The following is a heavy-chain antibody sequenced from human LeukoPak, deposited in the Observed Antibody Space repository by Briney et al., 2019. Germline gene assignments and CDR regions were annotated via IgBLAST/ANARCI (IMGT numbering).Heavy chain of an antibody. Sequence: ASVKVSSKASGGTFSSYAISWVRQAPGQGLEWGGRIVPIFGTANYAQKCQGRVAITTDESTSTAYMELSSLRSEDTAVYYCARGAPYSSSGPTFDYWGQGTLVTVSS. CDR2: IVPIFGTA. J-gene: IGHJ4*02. D-gene: IGHD6-6*01. V-gene: IGHV1-69*05. CDR1: GGTFSSYA. CDR3: ARGAPYSSSGPTFDY.